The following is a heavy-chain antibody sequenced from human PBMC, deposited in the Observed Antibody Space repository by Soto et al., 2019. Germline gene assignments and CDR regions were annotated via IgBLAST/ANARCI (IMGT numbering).Heavy chain of an antibody. CDR1: GDSINNYY. V-gene: IGHV4-4*07. CDR2: IYSSGSA. J-gene: IGHJ4*02. D-gene: IGHD1-1*01. Sequence: VRLQESGPGLVKPSETLSLTCSVSGDSINNYYWNWIRQPAGEGLEWIGRIYSSGSANYNPSLKTRGTMSVDTSTNQVSLKVTSVTAADTAVYFCARGGTRSADLPTYWGQGIQVIVSS. CDR3: ARGGTRSADLPTY.